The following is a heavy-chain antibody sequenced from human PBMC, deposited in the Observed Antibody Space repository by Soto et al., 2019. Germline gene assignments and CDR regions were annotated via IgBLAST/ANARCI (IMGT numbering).Heavy chain of an antibody. V-gene: IGHV4-34*01. J-gene: IGHJ6*02. CDR1: GGSFIGYY. CDR3: ARGPPDVWFGEFDYYYYGMDV. D-gene: IGHD3-10*01. CDR2: INHSGST. Sequence: PSESLSLTGAVHGGSFIGYYWSWMRQPPGKGLEWIGEINHSGSTNYNPSLKSRVTISVDTSKNQFSLKLSSVTAADTAVYYCARGPPDVWFGEFDYYYYGMDVWGQGTTVTVSS.